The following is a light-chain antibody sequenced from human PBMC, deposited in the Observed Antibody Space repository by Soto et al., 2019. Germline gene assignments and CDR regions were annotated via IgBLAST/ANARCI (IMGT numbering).Light chain of an antibody. CDR1: RSILSSSNNKNF. CDR3: QQYYISPFT. Sequence: DIVMTQSPDSLSVSLGERATINCKTSRSILSSSNNKNFLAWDQQTPGQPPRLLIYWASTRQSGGPDRFSGSGSGTDFTLTISSLQAEDVAVYYCQQYYISPFTFGPGTKVDIK. CDR2: WAS. V-gene: IGKV4-1*01. J-gene: IGKJ3*01.